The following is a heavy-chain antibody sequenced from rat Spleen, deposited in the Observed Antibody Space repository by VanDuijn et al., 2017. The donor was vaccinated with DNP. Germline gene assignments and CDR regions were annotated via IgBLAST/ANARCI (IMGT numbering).Heavy chain of an antibody. V-gene: IGHV5S23*01. CDR3: AKDTSRSNSGAFAY. D-gene: IGHD4-3*01. CDR1: GFTYSNYL. Sequence: EVQLVESGGGLVQPGRSLKLSCAASGFTYSNYLMAWVRQAPTKGLEWVASISTGGGNTYYRDSVKGRFTISRDNAKNTLYLQMDSLRSEDTATYYCAKDTSRSNSGAFAYGGKGVTVTVSS. CDR2: ISTGGGNT. J-gene: IGHJ2*01.